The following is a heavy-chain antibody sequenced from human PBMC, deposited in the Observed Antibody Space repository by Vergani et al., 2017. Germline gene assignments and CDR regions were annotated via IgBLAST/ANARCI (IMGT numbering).Heavy chain of an antibody. V-gene: IGHV3-7*01. J-gene: IGHJ4*02. CDR3: VRQNFWGFDF. D-gene: IGHD7-27*01. CDR1: GFDFNYFW. CDR2: VRQNGIQR. Sequence: EVQMVESGGGLVQPGGSLRLSREASGFDFNYFWMTWVGQTPGKGLEWVANVRQNGIQRDYVDSVKGRFTISRDNVKKSVYLLMDSLRAEDTAVYYWVRQNFWGFDFWGQGILVTVSS.